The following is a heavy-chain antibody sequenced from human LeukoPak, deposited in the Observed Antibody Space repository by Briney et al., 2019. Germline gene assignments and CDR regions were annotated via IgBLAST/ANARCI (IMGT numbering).Heavy chain of an antibody. J-gene: IGHJ6*03. CDR1: GYTFTGYY. CDR2: INPNSGGT. V-gene: IGHV1-2*02. CDR3: ARDQAHGGGYDFWSGYWLYYYYYMDV. Sequence: ASVKVSCKASGYTFTGYYMHWVRQAPGQGLEWMGWINPNSGGTNYAQKFQGRVTMTRDTSISTAYMELSRLRSDDTAVYYCARDQAHGGGYDFWSGYWLYYYYYMDVWGKGTTVTVSS. D-gene: IGHD3-3*01.